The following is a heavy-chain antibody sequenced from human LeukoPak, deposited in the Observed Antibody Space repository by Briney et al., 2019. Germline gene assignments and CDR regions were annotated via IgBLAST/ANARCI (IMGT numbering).Heavy chain of an antibody. D-gene: IGHD1-26*01. Sequence: SETLSLTCAVYGGSFSGYYWSWIRQPPGKGLEWIGEINHSGSTNYNPSLKSRVTISVDTSKNQFSLKLSSVTAAGTAVYYCARSGGSYFQGRSWYFDLWGRGTLVTVSS. J-gene: IGHJ2*01. V-gene: IGHV4-34*01. CDR2: INHSGST. CDR3: ARSGGSYFQGRSWYFDL. CDR1: GGSFSGYY.